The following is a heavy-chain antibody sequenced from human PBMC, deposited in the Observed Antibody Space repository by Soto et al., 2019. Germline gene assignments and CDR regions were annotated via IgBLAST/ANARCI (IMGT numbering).Heavy chain of an antibody. CDR3: ARARFQVLYGKHYLDS. CDR1: GGSITTGGSY. V-gene: IGHV4-31*03. Sequence: PSETLSLTCTVSGGSITTGGSYWSWIRQHPGKGLEWIGNIYHSGNTYYNPSLKSRLTISVDTSKNHFSLMVDSVTAADTAVYYCARARFQVLYGKHYLDSWGQGTLVTVSS. D-gene: IGHD2-2*02. CDR2: IYHSGNT. J-gene: IGHJ4*02.